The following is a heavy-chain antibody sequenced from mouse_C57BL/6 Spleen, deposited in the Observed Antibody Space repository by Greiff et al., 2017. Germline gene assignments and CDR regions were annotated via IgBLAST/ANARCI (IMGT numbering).Heavy chain of an antibody. Sequence: QVQLQQPGAELVRPGSSVKLSCKASGYTFTSYWMHWVKQRPIQGLEWIGNIDPSDSETHYNQKFKDKATLTVDKSSRTAYMPLSSLTSEDSAVYYCAREDYAWFAYWGQGTMVTVSA. CDR2: IDPSDSET. CDR3: AREDYAWFAY. D-gene: IGHD2-4*01. CDR1: GYTFTSYW. J-gene: IGHJ3*01. V-gene: IGHV1-52*01.